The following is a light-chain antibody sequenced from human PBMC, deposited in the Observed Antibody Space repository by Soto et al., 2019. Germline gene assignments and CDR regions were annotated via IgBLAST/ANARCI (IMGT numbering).Light chain of an antibody. Sequence: EIVLTQSPATLSLSPGERATLSCRASQSVSSYLAWYQQKPGQAPRLLIYDASNRATGIPARSSGSGSETDFTLTISDVEPEDFAVYYCHQRQSWPRTFGQGTKVDIK. J-gene: IGKJ1*01. CDR1: QSVSSY. CDR3: HQRQSWPRT. V-gene: IGKV3-11*01. CDR2: DAS.